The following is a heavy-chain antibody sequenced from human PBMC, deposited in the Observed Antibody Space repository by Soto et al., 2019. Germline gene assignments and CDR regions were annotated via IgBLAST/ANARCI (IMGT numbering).Heavy chain of an antibody. J-gene: IGHJ4*02. Sequence: QVQLVESGGGVVRPGRSLRLSCAASGFTFSNYGMHWVRQAPGKGLEWVAAIWYDESNKYYADSVKGRFTISRDISKNTLYLQMNSLRAEDTAVYYCARERIAAAGTAYFDYWGQGTLVTVSS. CDR3: ARERIAAAGTAYFDY. CDR1: GFTFSNYG. V-gene: IGHV3-33*01. CDR2: IWYDESNK. D-gene: IGHD6-13*01.